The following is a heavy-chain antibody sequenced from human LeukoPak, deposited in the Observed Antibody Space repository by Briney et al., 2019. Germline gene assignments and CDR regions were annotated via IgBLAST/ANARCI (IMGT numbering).Heavy chain of an antibody. D-gene: IGHD3-3*01. CDR2: INAGNGNT. J-gene: IGHJ6*03. CDR1: GYTFTSYA. V-gene: IGHV1-3*03. Sequence: ASVKVSCKASGYTFTSYAMHWVRQAPGQRLEWMGWINAGNGNTKYSQEFQGRVTITRDTSASTAYMELSSLRSEDTAVYYCARGLLYYDFWSGYYYMDVWGKGTTVTVSS. CDR3: ARGLLYYDFWSGYYYMDV.